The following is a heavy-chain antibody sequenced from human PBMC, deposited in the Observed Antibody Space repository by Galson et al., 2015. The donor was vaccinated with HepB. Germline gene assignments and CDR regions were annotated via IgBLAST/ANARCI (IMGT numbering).Heavy chain of an antibody. D-gene: IGHD1-26*01. Sequence: SVKVSCKVSGYTLTELSMHWVRQAPGKGLEWMGGFDPEDGETIYAQKFQGRVTMTEDTSTDTAYMELTSLRSEDTAVYYCATDAAGGVGATRWGYYYYGMDVWGQGTTVTVSS. CDR1: GYTLTELS. CDR2: FDPEDGET. V-gene: IGHV1-24*01. CDR3: ATDAAGGVGATRWGYYYYGMDV. J-gene: IGHJ6*02.